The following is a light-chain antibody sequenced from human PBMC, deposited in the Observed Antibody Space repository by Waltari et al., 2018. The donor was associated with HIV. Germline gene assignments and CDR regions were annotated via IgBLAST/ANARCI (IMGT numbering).Light chain of an antibody. Sequence: QSALTQPASVSGSPGQSTTISCSGTSRDISTYDFVSWYQKHPAKAPKLLIYDVTARPSGVSRRFSGSKSGSTASLTISSIQADDEADYYCSSYTTSNTVVFGPGTKLSVL. CDR1: SRDISTYDF. CDR3: SSYTTSNTVV. V-gene: IGLV2-14*03. CDR2: DVT. J-gene: IGLJ2*01.